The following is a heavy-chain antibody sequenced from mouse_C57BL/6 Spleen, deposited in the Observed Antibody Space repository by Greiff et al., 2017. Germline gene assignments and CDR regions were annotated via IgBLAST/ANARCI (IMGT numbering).Heavy chain of an antibody. CDR2: INPSTGGT. Sequence: VQLKQSGPELVKPGASVKISCKASGYSFTGYYMNWVKQSPEKSLEWIGEINPSTGGTTYNQKFKAKATLTVDKSSSTAYMQLKSLTSEDSAVYYCARSDWVADWGQGTLVTVSA. J-gene: IGHJ3*01. V-gene: IGHV1-42*01. CDR3: ARSDWVAD. CDR1: GYSFTGYY.